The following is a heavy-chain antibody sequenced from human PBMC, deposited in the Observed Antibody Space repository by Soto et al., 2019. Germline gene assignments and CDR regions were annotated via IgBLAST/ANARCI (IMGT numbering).Heavy chain of an antibody. V-gene: IGHV1-46*03. J-gene: IGHJ4*02. D-gene: IGHD6-6*01. CDR3: ARGLASGDY. CDR2: INPNGGST. CDR1: GYTLTSFY. Sequence: QVQLVQPGAEVKKPGASVKLSCKASGYTLTSFYLHWVRQAPGQGLEWMGIINPNGGSTNYAHNFQGRVTMTRDTSTSTVYMDLSSRRSEDTAVYYCARGLASGDYWGQGTLVTVSS.